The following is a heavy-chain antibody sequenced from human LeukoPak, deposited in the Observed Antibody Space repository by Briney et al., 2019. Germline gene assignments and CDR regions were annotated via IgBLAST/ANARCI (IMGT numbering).Heavy chain of an antibody. CDR1: GGSISSGGYY. J-gene: IGHJ4*02. D-gene: IGHD3-22*01. Sequence: PSETLSLTCTVSGGSISSGGYYWSWIRQHPGKGLEWIGYIYYSGSTYYNPSLKSRVTISVDTSKNQFSLKLSSVTAADTAVYYCARDSYYYDSSGPRAYYFDYWGQGTLVTVSS. CDR3: ARDSYYYDSSGPRAYYFDY. CDR2: IYYSGST. V-gene: IGHV4-31*02.